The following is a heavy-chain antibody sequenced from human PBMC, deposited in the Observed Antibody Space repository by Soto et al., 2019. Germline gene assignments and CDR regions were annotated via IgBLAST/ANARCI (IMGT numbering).Heavy chain of an antibody. CDR3: ATQLERPEDWFHP. CDR1: GGSISSYY. Sequence: WETLSLTCTVSGGSISSYYWSWIRQPPGKGLEWIGYIYYSGSTNYNPSLKSRVTISVDTSKNQFSLKLSSVTAADTAVYYCATQLERPEDWFHPWGQGTLVTVS. V-gene: IGHV4-59*01. J-gene: IGHJ5*02. D-gene: IGHD1-1*01. CDR2: IYYSGST.